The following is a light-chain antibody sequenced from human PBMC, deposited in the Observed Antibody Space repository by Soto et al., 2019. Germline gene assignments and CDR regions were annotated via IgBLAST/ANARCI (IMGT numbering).Light chain of an antibody. CDR1: QSISTS. V-gene: IGKV1-5*03. CDR3: QQFGSYSLT. Sequence: DIQMTQSPSILSASVGDRVTITCRASQSISTSLAWYQQKPGKAPNLLISKASNLETGVPSRFSGSGSGTEFTLTISSLQTDDFATYYCQQFGSYSLTFGGGTKV. J-gene: IGKJ4*01. CDR2: KAS.